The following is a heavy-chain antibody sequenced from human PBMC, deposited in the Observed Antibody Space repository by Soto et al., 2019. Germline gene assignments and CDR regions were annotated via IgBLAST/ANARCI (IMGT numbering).Heavy chain of an antibody. CDR1: GFTFSSYA. J-gene: IGHJ6*02. CDR2: VSASGGGT. V-gene: IGHV3-23*01. D-gene: IGHD2-2*01. CDR3: AKSTSRTHYYAMDV. Sequence: GGSLRLSCAASGFTFSSYAMNWVRQAPGKGLEWVAGVSASGGGTSYADSVKGRFTISRDNSKDTLYLQMNTLRTEDTAVYYCAKSTSRTHYYAMDVWGQGTTVTVSS.